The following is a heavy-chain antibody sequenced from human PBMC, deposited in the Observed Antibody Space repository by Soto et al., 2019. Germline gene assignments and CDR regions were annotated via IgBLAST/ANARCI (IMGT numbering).Heavy chain of an antibody. CDR1: GFTFSSYW. Sequence: GSLRLSCAASGFTFSSYWMNWVRQAPGKGLEWVANINEDASKKYYVDSVKGRFTISRDNAKNSLYLQMNSLRAEDTAVYYCARGYSSSWYYSSHYYYYGMDVWGQGTTVTVSS. J-gene: IGHJ6*02. CDR3: ARGYSSSWYYSSHYYYYGMDV. CDR2: INEDASKK. D-gene: IGHD6-13*01. V-gene: IGHV3-7*03.